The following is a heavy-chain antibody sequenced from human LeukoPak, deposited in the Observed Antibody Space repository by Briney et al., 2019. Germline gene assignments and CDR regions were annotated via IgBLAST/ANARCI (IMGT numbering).Heavy chain of an antibody. Sequence: GGSLRLSCAASGFTFSSYSMNWVRQAPGEGLEWVSSISSSSYIYYADSVKGRFTISRDNAKNSLYLQMNSLRAEDTAVYYCARAYTMIVDYWGQGTLVTVSS. CDR2: ISSSSYI. CDR3: ARAYTMIVDY. CDR1: GFTFSSYS. D-gene: IGHD3-22*01. V-gene: IGHV3-21*01. J-gene: IGHJ4*02.